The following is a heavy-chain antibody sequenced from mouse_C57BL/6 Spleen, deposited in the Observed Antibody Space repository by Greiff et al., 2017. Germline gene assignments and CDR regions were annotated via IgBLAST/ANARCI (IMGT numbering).Heavy chain of an antibody. CDR1: GYTFTSYW. V-gene: IGHV1-61*01. Sequence: QVQLQQPGAELVRPGSSVKLSCKASGYTFTSYWMDWVKQRPGQGLEWIGNIYPSDSETHYNQKFKDKATLTVDKSSSTAYMQLSSLTSGDSAVYYCARGGGYGNVCDYWGQGTTLTVSS. CDR3: ARGGGYGNVCDY. D-gene: IGHD2-10*02. CDR2: IYPSDSET. J-gene: IGHJ2*01.